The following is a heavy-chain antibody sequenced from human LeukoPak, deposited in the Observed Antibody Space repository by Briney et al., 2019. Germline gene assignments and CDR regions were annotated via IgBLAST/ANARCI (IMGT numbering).Heavy chain of an antibody. CDR2: IKQDGSEK. J-gene: IGHJ4*02. CDR3: ARVGYCSGGSCYPSYYFAY. Sequence: GGSLRLSCAASGFTFSSYGMHWVRQAPGKGLEWVANIKQDGSEKYYVDSVKGRFTISRDNAKNSLYLKMNSLRAEDTAVYSCARVGYCSGGSCYPSYYFAYWGQGTLVTVSS. CDR1: GFTFSSYG. V-gene: IGHV3-7*01. D-gene: IGHD2-15*01.